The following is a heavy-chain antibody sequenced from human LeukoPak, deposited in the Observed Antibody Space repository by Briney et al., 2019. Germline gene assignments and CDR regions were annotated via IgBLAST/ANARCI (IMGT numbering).Heavy chain of an antibody. Sequence: QPGGSLRLSCAASGFTFSNYWMNWVRQAPGKGLEWVSYIGSSSSTIYYADSVKGRFTISRDNAKNSLYLQMNSLRAEDTAVYYCATDQSDYDFWSGYWSWGQGTLVTVSS. CDR3: ATDQSDYDFWSGYWS. CDR1: GFTFSNYW. CDR2: IGSSSSTI. J-gene: IGHJ4*02. V-gene: IGHV3-48*04. D-gene: IGHD3-3*01.